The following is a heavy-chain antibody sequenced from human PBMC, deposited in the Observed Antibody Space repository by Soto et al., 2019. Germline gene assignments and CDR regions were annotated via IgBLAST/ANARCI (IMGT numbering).Heavy chain of an antibody. CDR2: IYYSGST. D-gene: IGHD6-13*01. CDR3: ARDVGDSYSSSWYRNWYFDL. V-gene: IGHV4-59*01. J-gene: IGHJ2*01. Sequence: SETLSLTCTVSGGSISSYYWSWIRQPPGKGLEWIGYIYYSGSTNYNPSLKSRVTISVDTSKNQFSLKLSSVTAADTAVYYCARDVGDSYSSSWYRNWYFDLWGRGTLVT. CDR1: GGSISSYY.